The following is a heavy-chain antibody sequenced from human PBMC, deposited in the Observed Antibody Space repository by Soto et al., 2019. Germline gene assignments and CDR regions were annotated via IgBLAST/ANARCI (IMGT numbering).Heavy chain of an antibody. J-gene: IGHJ4*02. CDR2: INPSGGHT. Sequence: QVQLMQSGAEVKKPGASVTVSCKASGNTFTNYYIHWVRQAPVQGLEWMGTINPSGGHTTYAQKFLGRVTMTRDTSTSTLYMELTSLRSEDTAVYYCARGGHVVVVTAAFDYWGQGTLVTVSS. V-gene: IGHV1-46*01. CDR3: ARGGHVVVVTAAFDY. D-gene: IGHD2-21*02. CDR1: GNTFTNYY.